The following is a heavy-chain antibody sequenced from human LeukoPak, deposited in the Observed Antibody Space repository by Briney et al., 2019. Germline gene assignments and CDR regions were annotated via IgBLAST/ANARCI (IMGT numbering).Heavy chain of an antibody. D-gene: IGHD2-2*01. Sequence: SETLSLTCNVSGVSISDGRYYWAWIRQYPGRGLGWLGYKYYSGSAKYNPSLKSRLTISVDTPDNQFSLQLSSVTAADTAMYYCATPYCSGISCLDVFNIWGQGTMVTVSS. CDR2: KYYSGSA. CDR3: ATPYCSGISCLDVFNI. J-gene: IGHJ3*02. CDR1: GVSISDGRYY. V-gene: IGHV4-31*03.